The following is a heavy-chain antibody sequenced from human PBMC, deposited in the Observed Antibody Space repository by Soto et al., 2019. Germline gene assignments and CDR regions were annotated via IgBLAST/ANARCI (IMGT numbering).Heavy chain of an antibody. CDR3: ARGRHHYGSGSYLKGFYYGMDV. CDR1: GGSISSGGYS. Sequence: PSETLSLTCAVSGGSISSGGYSWSWIRQPPGKGLEWIGYIYHSGSTYYNPSLKSRVTISVDRSKNQFSLKLSSVTAADTAVYYCARGRHHYGSGSYLKGFYYGMDVWGQGTTVTVSS. J-gene: IGHJ6*02. V-gene: IGHV4-30-2*01. CDR2: IYHSGST. D-gene: IGHD3-10*01.